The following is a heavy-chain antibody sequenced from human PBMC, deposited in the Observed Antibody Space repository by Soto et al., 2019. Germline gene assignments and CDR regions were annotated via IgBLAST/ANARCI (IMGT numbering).Heavy chain of an antibody. CDR2: IILPFGTP. Sequence: ASVKVSCKASGGTFSNYAISWVRQAPGQGLEWMGGIILPFGTPNYAQKFQGRVTITADESMTTAYMELSGLRSEDTAVYYCARGPVYAGYSDYWGRGTLVTGSS. V-gene: IGHV1-69*13. CDR3: ARGPVYAGYSDY. D-gene: IGHD4-17*01. CDR1: GGTFSNYA. J-gene: IGHJ4*02.